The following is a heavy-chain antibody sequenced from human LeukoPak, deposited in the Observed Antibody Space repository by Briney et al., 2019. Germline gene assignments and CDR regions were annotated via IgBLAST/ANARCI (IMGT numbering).Heavy chain of an antibody. J-gene: IGHJ6*03. CDR3: ARGTSSSSFNYYYMDV. D-gene: IGHD6-6*01. CDR1: GYTLTKLS. Sequence: ASVKVSCKVSGYTLTKLSIHWVRQAPGKGLEWMGGFNPEDGDKIYVQKFQGRVTMTEDTSTDTAYMELSSLRSEDTAVYYCARGTSSSSFNYYYMDVWGKGTTVTVSS. CDR2: FNPEDGDK. V-gene: IGHV1-24*01.